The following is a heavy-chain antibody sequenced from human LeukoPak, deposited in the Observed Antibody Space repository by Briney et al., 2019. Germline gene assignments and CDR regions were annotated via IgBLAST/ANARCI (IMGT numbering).Heavy chain of an antibody. CDR2: ISSSSSYI. CDR3: ARDRGYDFWSGYYDPEYYFDY. J-gene: IGHJ4*02. CDR1: GFTFSSYS. V-gene: IGHV3-21*01. D-gene: IGHD3-3*01. Sequence: GGSLRLSCAASGFTFSSYSMNWVRQAPGKGLEWVSSISSSSSYIYYADSGKGRFTISRDNEKNSLYLQMNSLRAEDTAVYYCARDRGYDFWSGYYDPEYYFDYWGQGTLVTVSS.